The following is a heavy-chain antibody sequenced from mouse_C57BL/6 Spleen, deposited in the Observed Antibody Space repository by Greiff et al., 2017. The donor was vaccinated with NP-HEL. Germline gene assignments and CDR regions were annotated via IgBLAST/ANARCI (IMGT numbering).Heavy chain of an antibody. J-gene: IGHJ4*01. Sequence: QVQLKESGPELVKPGASVKLSCKASGYTFTSYDINWVKQRPGQGLEWIGWIYPRDGSTKYNEKFKGKATLTVDTSSSTAYMELHSLTSEDSVVYFCARGREPFYYAMDYWGQGTSVTVSS. CDR1: GYTFTSYD. CDR3: ARGREPFYYAMDY. V-gene: IGHV1-85*01. CDR2: IYPRDGST.